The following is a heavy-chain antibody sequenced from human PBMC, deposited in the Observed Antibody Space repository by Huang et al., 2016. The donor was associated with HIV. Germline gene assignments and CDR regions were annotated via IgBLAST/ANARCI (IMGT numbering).Heavy chain of an antibody. CDR2: ISPMFGKT. D-gene: IGHD2-21*02. Sequence: QVQLVQSGAEVKRPGASVKVSCRASGGTFSTNAVSWVRQAPGQGLAWMGGISPMFGKTNYAQRFQGKVTITADESSSTVYMELSSLRSDDTAVYYCARQPYCGGDCAHYYYFYMDVWGKGTTVTVSS. CDR3: ARQPYCGGDCAHYYYFYMDV. V-gene: IGHV1-69*13. CDR1: GGTFSTNA. J-gene: IGHJ6*03.